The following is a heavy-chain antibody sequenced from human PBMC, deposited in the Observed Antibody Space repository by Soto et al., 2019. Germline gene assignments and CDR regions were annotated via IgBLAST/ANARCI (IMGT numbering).Heavy chain of an antibody. V-gene: IGHV1-18*01. CDR2: ISTYNGHT. CDR1: GYTFTNYG. CDR3: ARDWGQQWLAYGMDV. J-gene: IGHJ6*02. Sequence: QVQLVRSGAEVRKPGASVKVSCKASGYTFTNYGISWVRQAPGQGLEWVGWISTYNGHTTSAQKLQGRVTMTTDTSTSTVYMELRTLRSDDTAVYYCARDWGQQWLAYGMDVWGQGTTVTVSS. D-gene: IGHD6-19*01.